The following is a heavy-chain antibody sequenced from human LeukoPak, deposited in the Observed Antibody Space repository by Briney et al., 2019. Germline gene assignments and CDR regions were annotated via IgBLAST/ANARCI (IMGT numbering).Heavy chain of an antibody. CDR1: GFTFSSYW. J-gene: IGHJ6*02. D-gene: IGHD3-3*01. Sequence: GGSLRLSCAASGFTFSSYWMHWVRQAPGKGLVWVSRINSDGSSTSYADSVKGRFTISRDNAKNTLYLQMNSLRAGDTAVYYCARVEGYYGMDVWGQGTTVTVSS. CDR2: INSDGSST. V-gene: IGHV3-74*01. CDR3: ARVEGYYGMDV.